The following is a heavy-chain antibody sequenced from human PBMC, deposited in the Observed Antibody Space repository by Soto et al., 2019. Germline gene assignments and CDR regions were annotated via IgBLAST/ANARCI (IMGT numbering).Heavy chain of an antibody. CDR1: GGSISSYY. CDR3: ARGPYYDILTGYYTDYYYGMDV. CDR2: IYYSGST. D-gene: IGHD3-9*01. J-gene: IGHJ6*02. V-gene: IGHV4-59*01. Sequence: PSETLSLTCTVSGGSISSYYWSWIRQPPGKGLEWIGYIYYSGSTNYNPSLKSRVTISVDTSKNQFSLKLSSVTAADTAVYYCARGPYYDILTGYYTDYYYGMDVWGQGTTVTVSS.